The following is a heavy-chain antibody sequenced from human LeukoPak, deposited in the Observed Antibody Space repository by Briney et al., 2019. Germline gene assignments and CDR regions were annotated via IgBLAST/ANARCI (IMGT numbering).Heavy chain of an antibody. J-gene: IGHJ4*02. Sequence: GGSLRLSCAASGFTFSSYSMNWVRQAPGKGLEWVSCISSTSSDIYYADSVKGRFTISRDNAKNLLYLQMNSLRAEDTAVYYCARGSGYDILTGYYYYFDYWGQGTLVTVSS. CDR1: GFTFSSYS. V-gene: IGHV3-21*06. D-gene: IGHD3-9*01. CDR2: ISSTSSDI. CDR3: ARGSGYDILTGYYYYFDY.